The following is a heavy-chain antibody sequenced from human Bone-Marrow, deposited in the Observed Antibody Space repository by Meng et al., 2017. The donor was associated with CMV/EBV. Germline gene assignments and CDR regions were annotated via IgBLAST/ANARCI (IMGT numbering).Heavy chain of an antibody. D-gene: IGHD6-25*01. CDR2: VYYSGNT. CDR1: GVSISSYY. Sequence: SETLSLTCTVSGVSISSYYWSWIRQPPGKGLEWIGYVYYSGNTNYNPSLKSRVTISIETSKNQFSLKLSSVTAADTAVYYCAVHQKRLDAFDIWGQGTMVTVSS. J-gene: IGHJ3*02. V-gene: IGHV4-59*12. CDR3: AVHQKRLDAFDI.